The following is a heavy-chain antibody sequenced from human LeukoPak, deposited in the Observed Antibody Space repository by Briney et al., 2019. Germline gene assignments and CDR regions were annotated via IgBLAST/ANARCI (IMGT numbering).Heavy chain of an antibody. CDR3: ARGPVAVAPFDP. J-gene: IGHJ5*02. Sequence: ASVTVSCKASGYTFTSYDINWVRQATGQGLEWMGWMNPNSGNTGYAQKFQGRVTMTRNTSISTAYMELSSLRSEDTAVYYCARGPVAVAPFDPWGQGTLVTVSS. D-gene: IGHD6-19*01. CDR2: MNPNSGNT. V-gene: IGHV1-8*01. CDR1: GYTFTSYD.